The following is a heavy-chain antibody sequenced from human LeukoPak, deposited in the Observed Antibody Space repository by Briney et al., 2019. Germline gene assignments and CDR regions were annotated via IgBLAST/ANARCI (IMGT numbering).Heavy chain of an antibody. CDR2: ISSNGGST. CDR1: GFTFSSYA. V-gene: IGHV3-64D*06. J-gene: IGHJ4*02. Sequence: GGSLRLPCSASGFTFSSYAMHWVRQAPGKGLEYVSAISSNGGSTYYADSVKGRFTISRDNSKNTLYLQMSSLRAEDTAVYYCARENDYGDFSLGYWGQGTLVTVSS. D-gene: IGHD4-17*01. CDR3: ARENDYGDFSLGY.